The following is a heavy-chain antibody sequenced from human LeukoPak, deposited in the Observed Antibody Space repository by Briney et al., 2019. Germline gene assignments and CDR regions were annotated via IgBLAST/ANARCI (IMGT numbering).Heavy chain of an antibody. Sequence: GASVKVSCKASGYTFTSYGISWVRQAPGQGLEWMGWISVYNGNTNYAQKLQGRVTMTTDTSTSTAYMELRSLRSDDTAVYYCARVGYYYDSSGYYLPLDYWGQGTLVTVSS. CDR3: ARVGYYYDSSGYYLPLDY. V-gene: IGHV1-18*01. J-gene: IGHJ4*02. D-gene: IGHD3-22*01. CDR1: GYTFTSYG. CDR2: ISVYNGNT.